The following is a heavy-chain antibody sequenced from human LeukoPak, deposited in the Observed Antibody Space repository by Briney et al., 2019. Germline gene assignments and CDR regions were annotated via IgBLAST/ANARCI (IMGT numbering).Heavy chain of an antibody. CDR3: ARTGITGTTPDY. D-gene: IGHD1-7*01. CDR2: INPNSGGT. CDR1: GYTFTNYD. V-gene: IGHV1-2*02. Sequence: ASVKVSCKASGYTFTNYDINWVRQAPGQGLEWMGWINPNSGGTNYAQKFQGRVTMTRDTSISTAYMELSRLRSDDTAVYYCARTGITGTTPDYWGQGTLVTVSS. J-gene: IGHJ4*02.